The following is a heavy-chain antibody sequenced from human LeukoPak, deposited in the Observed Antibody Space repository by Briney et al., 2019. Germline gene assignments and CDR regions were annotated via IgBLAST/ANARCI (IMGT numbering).Heavy chain of an antibody. J-gene: IGHJ6*03. D-gene: IGHD2-2*01. CDR3: ASQGDIVVVPAFYYMDV. CDR1: SGSISSSSYY. CDR2: IYYSGST. V-gene: IGHV4-39*01. Sequence: PSETLSLTCTVSSGSISSSSYYWGWIRQAPGEGRGWIGSIYYSGSTYYNPSLKSRVTISVDTSKNQFTLKLSSVTAADTAVYYCASQGDIVVVPAFYYMDVWGKGTTVTVSS.